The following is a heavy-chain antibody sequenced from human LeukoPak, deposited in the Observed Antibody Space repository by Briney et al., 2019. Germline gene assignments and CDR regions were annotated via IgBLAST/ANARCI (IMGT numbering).Heavy chain of an antibody. D-gene: IGHD3-10*01. Sequence: GGSLRLSCAASGFTFRSYGMSWVRQAPGKGLEWVSAISGSGGATYYADSVKGRFNISRDNSKNTLYLQMNSLRADDTAVYYCAKGERGLRWFGDLFYYFEYWGQGTLVTVSS. CDR3: AKGERGLRWFGDLFYYFEY. V-gene: IGHV3-23*01. CDR1: GFTFRSYG. CDR2: ISGSGGAT. J-gene: IGHJ4*02.